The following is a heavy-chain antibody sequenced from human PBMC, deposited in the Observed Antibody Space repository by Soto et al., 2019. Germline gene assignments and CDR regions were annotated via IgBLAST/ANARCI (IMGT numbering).Heavy chain of an antibody. CDR1: GFSVSNNY. D-gene: IGHD7-27*01. CDR3: ARDPFEPGASPGY. CDR2: IYSAGTA. J-gene: IGHJ4*02. Sequence: PGGSLRLSCAASGFSVSNNYMSWVRQAPGKGLEWVSIIYSAGTAYYADSVKGRFTISRDNSKNTVYLQMNSLRAEDTAVYYCARDPFEPGASPGYWGQGTLVTVSS. V-gene: IGHV3-66*01.